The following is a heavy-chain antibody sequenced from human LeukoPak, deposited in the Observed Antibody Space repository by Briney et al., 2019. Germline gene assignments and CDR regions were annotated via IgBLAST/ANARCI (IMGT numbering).Heavy chain of an antibody. D-gene: IGHD2-15*01. Sequence: ASVKVSCKASGYTFTSYAMHWVRQAPGQRLEWMGWINAGNGNTKYSQRFQGRVTITMDTSASTAYMELSSLRSEDTAIYYCARERPLVAATLDYWGQGTLVTVSS. V-gene: IGHV1-3*01. CDR2: INAGNGNT. J-gene: IGHJ4*02. CDR3: ARERPLVAATLDY. CDR1: GYTFTSYA.